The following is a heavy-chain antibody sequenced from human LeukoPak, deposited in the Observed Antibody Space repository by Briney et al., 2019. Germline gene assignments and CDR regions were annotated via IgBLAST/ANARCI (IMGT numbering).Heavy chain of an antibody. CDR3: ARGGTAVTTNYFDY. CDR1: GYTFTTYY. CDR2: IGPSGGDT. Sequence: ASVKVSCKPSGYTFTTYYLHWVRQAPGQGLEWMGVIGPSGGDTTYAQRFQGRLTMTRDTSTSTVYMEVSSLRSDDTAVYYCARGGTAVTTNYFDYWGQGTLITVSS. D-gene: IGHD1-1*01. V-gene: IGHV1-46*01. J-gene: IGHJ4*02.